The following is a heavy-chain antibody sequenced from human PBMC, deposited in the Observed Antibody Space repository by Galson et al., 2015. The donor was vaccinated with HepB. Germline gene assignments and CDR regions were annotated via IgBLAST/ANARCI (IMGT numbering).Heavy chain of an antibody. CDR2: TGSKANNYAT. CDR1: GFTFSGSA. CDR3: ARLGDLSGYSSA. V-gene: IGHV3-73*01. J-gene: IGHJ5*02. Sequence: SPRLSCAASGFTFSGSAIHWVRQTSGKGLVWVGRTGSKANNYATAFAASVKGRFPIPRDDSKNKAILQMNTLKTEGTAVYYCARLGDLSGYSSAWGQGTLVTVSS. D-gene: IGHD6-25*01.